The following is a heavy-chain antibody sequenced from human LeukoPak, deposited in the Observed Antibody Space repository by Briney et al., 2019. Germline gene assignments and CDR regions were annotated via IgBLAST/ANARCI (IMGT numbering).Heavy chain of an antibody. CDR1: GYTFTSYY. V-gene: IGHV1-46*01. D-gene: IGHD3-22*01. CDR3: ARDPGSYYDSSAQMSGGAFDI. Sequence: GASVKVSCKASGYTFTSYYMHWVRQAPGQGLEWMGIINPSGGSTSYAQKFQGRVTMTRDMSTSTVYMELSSLRSEDTAVYYCARDPGSYYDSSAQMSGGAFDIWGQGTMVTVSS. J-gene: IGHJ3*02. CDR2: INPSGGST.